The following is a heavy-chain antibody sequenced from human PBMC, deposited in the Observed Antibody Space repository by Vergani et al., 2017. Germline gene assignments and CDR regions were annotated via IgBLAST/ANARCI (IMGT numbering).Heavy chain of an antibody. CDR2: IYTSGST. D-gene: IGHD3-10*01. Sequence: QVQLQESGPGLVKPSQTLSLTCTVSGGSISSGSYYWSWIRQPAGKGLEWIGRIYTSGSTNYNPTRKSRVTISVDTAKNQFSLKLSSVTAADTAVYYCARDGPNYYGSRLYNWFDPWGQGTLVTVSS. CDR3: ARDGPNYYGSRLYNWFDP. V-gene: IGHV4-61*02. J-gene: IGHJ5*02. CDR1: GGSISSGSYY.